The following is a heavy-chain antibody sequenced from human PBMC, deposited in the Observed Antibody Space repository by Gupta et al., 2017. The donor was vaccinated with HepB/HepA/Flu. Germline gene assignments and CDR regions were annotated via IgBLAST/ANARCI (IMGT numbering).Heavy chain of an antibody. CDR1: EDPFSSCD. D-gene: IGHD3-9*01. J-gene: IGHJ4*02. Sequence: QLQLVQSGAEATKPGASLQVFCKASEDPFSSCDVNWERQAPGQGPEWIGWIRANTGAKGQAQKFRGRVSMTRDASVTTIYMELTSLTSADTAVYYCARYLLNIGFDIWGQGTLVTVSS. V-gene: IGHV1-8*01. CDR2: IRANTGAK. CDR3: ARYLLNIGFDI.